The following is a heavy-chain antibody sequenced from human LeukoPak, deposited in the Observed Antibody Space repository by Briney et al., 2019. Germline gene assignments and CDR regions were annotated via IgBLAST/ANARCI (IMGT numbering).Heavy chain of an antibody. Sequence: SETLSLTCTVSGGSISSHYWSWIRQPPGKGLEWIGSIYYSGSTYYNPSLKSRVTISVDTSKNQFSLKLSSVTAADTAVYYCARERRDGYNHYYYYNYMDVWGKGTTVTVSS. CDR2: IYYSGST. CDR3: ARERRDGYNHYYYYNYMDV. V-gene: IGHV4-59*11. CDR1: GGSISSHY. D-gene: IGHD5-24*01. J-gene: IGHJ6*03.